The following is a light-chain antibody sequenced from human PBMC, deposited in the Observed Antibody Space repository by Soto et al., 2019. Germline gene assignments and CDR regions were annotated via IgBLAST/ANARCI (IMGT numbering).Light chain of an antibody. V-gene: IGLV1-40*01. CDR1: SSNIGAGYD. Sequence: QSVLTQPPSVSGAPGQWVTISCTGSSSNIGAGYDVHWYQQLPGTAPKLLTYGNSNRPSRVPDRFSGSKSGTSASLAITGLQAEDEADYYCQSYDSSLSGYVFGTGTKLTVL. J-gene: IGLJ1*01. CDR3: QSYDSSLSGYV. CDR2: GNS.